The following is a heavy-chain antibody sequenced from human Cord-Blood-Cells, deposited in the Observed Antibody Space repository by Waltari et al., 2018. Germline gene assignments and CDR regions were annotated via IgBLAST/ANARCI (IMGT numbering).Heavy chain of an antibody. CDR2: ISAYNGNT. D-gene: IGHD6-13*01. CDR1: YTFTSYG. V-gene: IGHV1-18*04. J-gene: IGHJ4*02. CDR3: ARGLKQQLVGHYFDY. Sequence: YTFTSYGISWVRQAPGQGLEWMGWISAYNGNTNYAQKLQGRVTMTTDTSTSTAYMELRSLRSDDTAVYYCARGLKQQLVGHYFDYWGQGTLVTVSS.